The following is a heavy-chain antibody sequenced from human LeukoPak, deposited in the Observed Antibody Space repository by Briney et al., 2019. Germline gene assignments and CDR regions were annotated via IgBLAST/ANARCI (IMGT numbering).Heavy chain of an antibody. D-gene: IGHD6-19*01. V-gene: IGHV4-39*07. CDR3: ARRGWYSSGFWFDP. CDR1: GGSISSSGYC. J-gene: IGHJ5*02. CDR2: IDYSGST. Sequence: KPSETLSLTCTVSGGSISSSGYCWGWIRQPPGKGLEWIGSIDYSGSTNYNPSLKSRVTISVDTSKNQFSLKLSSVTAADTAVYYCARRGWYSSGFWFDPWGQGTLVTVSS.